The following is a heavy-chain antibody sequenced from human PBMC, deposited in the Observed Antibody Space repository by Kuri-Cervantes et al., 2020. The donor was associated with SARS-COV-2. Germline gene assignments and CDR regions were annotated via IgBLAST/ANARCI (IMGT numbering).Heavy chain of an antibody. V-gene: IGHV4-59*11. J-gene: IGHJ4*02. D-gene: IGHD3-3*01. CDR1: GGSISSHY. CDR2: IYYSVST. Sequence: SETLSLTCTVSGGSISSHYWSWIRQPPGKGLEWIGYIYYSVSTNYNPFLKSRVTISVDTSKNQFSLKLSSVTVADTAVYYCARGSRYDVWSGFLFDYWGQGTLVTVSS. CDR3: ARGSRYDVWSGFLFDY.